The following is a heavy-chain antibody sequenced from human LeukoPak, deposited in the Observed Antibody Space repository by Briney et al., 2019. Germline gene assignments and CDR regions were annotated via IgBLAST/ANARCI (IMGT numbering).Heavy chain of an antibody. V-gene: IGHV4-39*07. D-gene: IGHD4-17*01. CDR3: ARYKKWYGDFAEVGFDY. CDR1: GFTVSSNY. Sequence: GSLRLSCAASGFTVSSNYMSWVRQPPGKGLEWIGSIYYDGSTYYNPSLKSRVTMSIDTSKNQISLRLGSLTAADTAVYYCARYKKWYGDFAEVGFDYWGQGTLVTVSS. CDR2: IYYDGST. J-gene: IGHJ4*02.